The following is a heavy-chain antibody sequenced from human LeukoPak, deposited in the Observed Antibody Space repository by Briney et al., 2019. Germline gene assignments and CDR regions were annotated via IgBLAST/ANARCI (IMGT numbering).Heavy chain of an antibody. CDR3: AKEDSYGSGSYGY. J-gene: IGHJ4*02. Sequence: PGRSLRLSCAASGFTFSSYGMHWVRQAPGKGLEWVAVISYDGSNKYYADYVKGRFTISRDNSKNTLYLQMNSLRAEDTAVYYCAKEDSYGSGSYGYWGQGTLVTVSS. CDR1: GFTFSSYG. CDR2: ISYDGSNK. D-gene: IGHD3-10*01. V-gene: IGHV3-30*18.